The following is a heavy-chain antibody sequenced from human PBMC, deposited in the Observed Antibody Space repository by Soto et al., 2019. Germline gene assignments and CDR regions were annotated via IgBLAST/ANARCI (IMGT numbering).Heavy chain of an antibody. J-gene: IGHJ6*02. CDR2: ISYDGSNK. D-gene: IGHD2-2*01. Sequence: QVQLVESGGGVVQPGRSLRLSCAASGFTFSSYGMHWVRQAPGKGLEWVAVISYDGSNKYYADSVKGRFTISRDNSKNTLYLQMNSLRAEDTAVYYCAKDQEYQLLGSVQAGYYGMDVWGQGTTVTVSS. CDR1: GFTFSSYG. CDR3: AKDQEYQLLGSVQAGYYGMDV. V-gene: IGHV3-30*18.